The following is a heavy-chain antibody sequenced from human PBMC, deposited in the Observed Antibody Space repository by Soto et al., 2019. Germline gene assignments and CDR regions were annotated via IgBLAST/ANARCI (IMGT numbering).Heavy chain of an antibody. CDR1: GFTFSSYS. D-gene: IGHD4-17*01. CDR3: ARKVMTTDPEYYYYYMDV. Sequence: EVQLVESGGGLVKPGGSLRLSCAASGFTFSSYSMNWVRQAPGKGLEWVSSISSSSSYIYYADSVKGRFTISRDNAKNSLYLQMNSLRAEDTAVYYCARKVMTTDPEYYYYYMDVWGKGTTVTVSS. CDR2: ISSSSSYI. V-gene: IGHV3-21*01. J-gene: IGHJ6*03.